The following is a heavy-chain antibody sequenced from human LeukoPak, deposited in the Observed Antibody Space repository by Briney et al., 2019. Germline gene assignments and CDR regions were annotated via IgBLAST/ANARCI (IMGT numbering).Heavy chain of an antibody. J-gene: IGHJ3*02. Sequence: GRSLRLSCAASGFTVINNYMTWVRQAPGKGLEWDSVIYKVGNTYYADFVKGRFTISRDNSKNTLNLQMNSLRVEDTALYYCARGLIVGASGVWAFDIWGQGTMVTVSS. V-gene: IGHV3-66*01. CDR2: IYKVGNT. CDR3: ARGLIVGASGVWAFDI. CDR1: GFTVINNY. D-gene: IGHD1-26*01.